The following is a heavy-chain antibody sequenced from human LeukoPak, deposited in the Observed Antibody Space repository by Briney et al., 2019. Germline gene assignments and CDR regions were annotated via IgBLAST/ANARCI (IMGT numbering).Heavy chain of an antibody. CDR2: IIPIFGTA. D-gene: IGHD2-15*01. J-gene: IGHJ6*02. V-gene: IGHV1-69*13. CDR3: AVEDCSGGSCYSKDGYYYYGMDV. Sequence: ASVKVSCKASGGTFSSYAISWVRQAPGQGLEWMGGIIPIFGTANYAQKFQGRVTITADESTSTAYMELSSLRSEDTAVYYCAVEDCSGGSCYSKDGYYYYGMDVWGQGTTVTVPS. CDR1: GGTFSSYA.